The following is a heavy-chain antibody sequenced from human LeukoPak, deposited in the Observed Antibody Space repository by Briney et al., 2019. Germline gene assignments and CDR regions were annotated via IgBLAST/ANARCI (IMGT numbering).Heavy chain of an antibody. D-gene: IGHD2-2*01. CDR1: GFTFSRYA. Sequence: GGSLRLSCAASGFTFSRYAMNWVRQAPGKGLQWVSYIYTDSSDIHYADSVKGRFTISRDNARNTLYLQLSSLRAEDSAVYYCARDTFQPGLIDSWGQGTLVTVSS. V-gene: IGHV3-21*05. J-gene: IGHJ4*02. CDR3: ARDTFQPGLIDS. CDR2: IYTDSSDI.